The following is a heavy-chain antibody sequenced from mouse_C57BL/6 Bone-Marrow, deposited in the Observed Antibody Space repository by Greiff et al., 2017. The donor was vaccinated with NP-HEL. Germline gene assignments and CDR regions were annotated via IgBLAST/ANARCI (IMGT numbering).Heavy chain of an antibody. J-gene: IGHJ3*01. CDR2: IDPSDSYT. V-gene: IGHV1-69*01. CDR1: GYTFTSYW. Sequence: QVQLKQSGAELVMPGASVKLSCKASGYTFTSYWMHWVKQRPGQGLEWIGEIDPSDSYTNYNQKFKGKSTLTVDKSSSTAYMQLSSLTSEDSAVYYCARSPFFAYWGQGTLVTVSA. CDR3: ARSPFFAY.